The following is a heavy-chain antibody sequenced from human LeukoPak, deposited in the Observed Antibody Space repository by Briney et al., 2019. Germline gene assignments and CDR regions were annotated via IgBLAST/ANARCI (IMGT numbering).Heavy chain of an antibody. Sequence: PSETLSLTCTLSGGSISSSSYYWGWIRQPPGKGLEWIGSIYYSGSTYYNPSLKSRVTISVDTAKNQFSLKLRPVTAADTAVYYCVRRAVGLLWFGGGYFDYWGQGTLVTVSS. CDR1: GGSISSSSYY. CDR3: VRRAVGLLWFGGGYFDY. J-gene: IGHJ4*02. V-gene: IGHV4-39*01. D-gene: IGHD3-10*01. CDR2: IYYSGST.